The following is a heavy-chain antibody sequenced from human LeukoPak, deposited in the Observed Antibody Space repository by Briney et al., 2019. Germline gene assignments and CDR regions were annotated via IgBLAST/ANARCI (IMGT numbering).Heavy chain of an antibody. CDR1: GFTFSSYG. D-gene: IGHD6-6*01. Sequence: GGSLRLSCAASGFTFSSYGMHWVRQAPGKGLEWVAVIWYDGSNKYYADSVKGRFTLSRDNSKNTLYLQMNSLRAEDTAVYYCAREGWASSSSVGFDYWGQGTLVTVSS. V-gene: IGHV3-33*01. J-gene: IGHJ4*02. CDR2: IWYDGSNK. CDR3: AREGWASSSSVGFDY.